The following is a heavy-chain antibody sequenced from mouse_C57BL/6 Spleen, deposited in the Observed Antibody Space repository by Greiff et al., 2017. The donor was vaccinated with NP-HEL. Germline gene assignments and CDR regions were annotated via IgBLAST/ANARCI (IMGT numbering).Heavy chain of an antibody. Sequence: EVQLVESGGDLVKPGGSLKLSCAASGFTFSSYGMSWVRQTPDKRLEWVATISSGGSYTYYPDSVKGRFTISRDNAKNTLYLQMSSLKSEDTAMYYCARQTPLFDYWGQGTTLTVSS. CDR3: ARQTPLFDY. CDR1: GFTFSSYG. CDR2: ISSGGSYT. J-gene: IGHJ2*01. V-gene: IGHV5-6*01.